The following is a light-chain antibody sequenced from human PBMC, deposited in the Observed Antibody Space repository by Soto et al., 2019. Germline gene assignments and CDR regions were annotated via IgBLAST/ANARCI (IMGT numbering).Light chain of an antibody. CDR2: AAS. CDR3: QNYHSAPST. J-gene: IGKJ3*01. V-gene: IGKV1-27*01. CDR1: QDINNY. Sequence: DIQMTQSPSSLSASVGDRVTITCRASQDINNYLGWYQQKPGQVPQIILYAASSLQSNVQFITPSRFRASGSGTDFTLTIRSLQPEDVATYYCQNYHSAPSTFGPGTTVDI.